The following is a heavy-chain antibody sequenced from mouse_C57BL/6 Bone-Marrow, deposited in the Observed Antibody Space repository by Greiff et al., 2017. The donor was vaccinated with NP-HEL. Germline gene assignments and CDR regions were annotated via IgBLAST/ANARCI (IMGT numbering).Heavy chain of an antibody. D-gene: IGHD2-2*01. V-gene: IGHV2-2*01. CDR3: ASIYYGYDGGYYYAMDY. Sequence: VQVVESGPGLVQPSQSLSITCTVSGFSLTSYGVHWVRQSPGKGLEWLGVIWSGGSTDYNAAFISRLSISKDNSKSQVFFKMNSLQADDTAIYYCASIYYGYDGGYYYAMDYWGQGTSVTVSS. CDR1: GFSLTSYG. J-gene: IGHJ4*01. CDR2: IWSGGST.